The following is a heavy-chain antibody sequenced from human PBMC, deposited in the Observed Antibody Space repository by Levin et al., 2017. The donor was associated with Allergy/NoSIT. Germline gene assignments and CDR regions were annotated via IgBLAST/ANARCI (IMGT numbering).Heavy chain of an antibody. Sequence: GGSLRLSCAASGFIFGSYWMTWVRQAPGKGLEWVANIKQDGSEKYYVDSVKGRFTISRDNAKNSLYLQMNSLRAEDTAIYYCARVRVGRDGYNLLFWSFDLWGRGTLVTVSS. CDR3: ARVRVGRDGYNLLFWSFDL. D-gene: IGHD5-24*01. V-gene: IGHV3-7*01. J-gene: IGHJ2*01. CDR1: GFIFGSYW. CDR2: IKQDGSEK.